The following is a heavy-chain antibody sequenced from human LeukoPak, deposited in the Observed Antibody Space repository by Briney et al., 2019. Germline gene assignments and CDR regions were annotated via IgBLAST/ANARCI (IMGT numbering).Heavy chain of an antibody. V-gene: IGHV4-34*01. CDR3: ARGVTAALLFGWRVYYMDV. CDR2: INHSGST. Sequence: SETLSLTCAVYGGSFSGYYWSWIRQPPGKGLEWIGEINHSGSTNYNPSLKSRVTISVDTSKNQFSLKLSSVTAADTAVYYCARGVTAALLFGWRVYYMDVWGKGTTVTVSS. CDR1: GGSFSGYY. D-gene: IGHD2-2*01. J-gene: IGHJ6*03.